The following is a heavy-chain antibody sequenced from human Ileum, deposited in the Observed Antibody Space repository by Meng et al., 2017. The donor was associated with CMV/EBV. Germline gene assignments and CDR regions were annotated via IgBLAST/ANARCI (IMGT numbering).Heavy chain of an antibody. CDR1: GGSISSGTYY. Sequence: LQRPGSGPGLVNTSETLSLTCTVSGGSISSGTYYWGWIRQPPGKGLEWIASIYYSGNSYYNPSLKSRVTMSVDTSKNQFSLKLTSVTAADTAVYFCARDRFDPWGQGALVTVSS. V-gene: IGHV4-39*07. CDR2: IYYSGNS. CDR3: ARDRFDP. J-gene: IGHJ5*02.